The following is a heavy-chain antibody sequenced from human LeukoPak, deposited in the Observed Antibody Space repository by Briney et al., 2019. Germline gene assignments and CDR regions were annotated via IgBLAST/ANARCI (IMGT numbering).Heavy chain of an antibody. D-gene: IGHD1-14*01. V-gene: IGHV3-21*01. CDR1: GFTFSSYS. CDR3: ARGLLGTNDAFDI. J-gene: IGHJ3*02. Sequence: GGSLRLSCAASGFTFSSYSMNWVRQAPGKGLEWVSSISSSSSYIYYADSVKGRFTISRDNAKNSLYLQLNSLRAEDTAVYYCARGLLGTNDAFDIWGQGTVVTVSS. CDR2: ISSSSSYI.